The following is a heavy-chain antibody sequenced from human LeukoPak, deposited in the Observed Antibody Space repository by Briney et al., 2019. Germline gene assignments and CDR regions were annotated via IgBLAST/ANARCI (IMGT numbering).Heavy chain of an antibody. Sequence: GGSLRLSCAASGFTFSDYYMSWIRQAPGKGLEWVSYTSSSGSTIYYADSVKGRFTISRDNAKNSLYLQMNSLRAEDTAVYYCASGYCSSTSCYPRWFDPWGQGTLVTVSS. J-gene: IGHJ5*02. D-gene: IGHD2-2*01. CDR3: ASGYCSSTSCYPRWFDP. V-gene: IGHV3-11*01. CDR1: GFTFSDYY. CDR2: TSSSGSTI.